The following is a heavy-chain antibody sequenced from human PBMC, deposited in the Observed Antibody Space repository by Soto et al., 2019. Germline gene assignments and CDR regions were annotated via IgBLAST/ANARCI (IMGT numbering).Heavy chain of an antibody. CDR3: ARDRANGYFDY. D-gene: IGHD1-26*01. V-gene: IGHV3-11*01. Sequence: QVQLVESGGVLIKPGGSRRLSCEASGLTFSDHYMSWIRQAPGKGLEWVSYISSSGNSIYHADSVKGRFTISRDNAKNSLYLQMNSLRAEDTAMYYCARDRANGYFDYWGQGTLVTVSS. CDR2: ISSSGNSI. CDR1: GLTFSDHY. J-gene: IGHJ4*02.